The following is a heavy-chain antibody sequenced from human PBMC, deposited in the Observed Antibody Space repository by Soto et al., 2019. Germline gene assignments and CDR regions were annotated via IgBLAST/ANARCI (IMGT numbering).Heavy chain of an antibody. CDR2: IIPIFGTA. Sequence: QVQLVQSGAEVKKPGSSVKVSCKASGGTFSSYAISWVRQAPGQGLEWMGGIIPIFGTANYAQKFQGRVTITADESTSTAYVELGSLSSEDTAVYYCARDDGLENWFDPWGQGTLVTVSS. CDR1: GGTFSSYA. V-gene: IGHV1-69*01. D-gene: IGHD3-9*01. CDR3: ARDDGLENWFDP. J-gene: IGHJ5*02.